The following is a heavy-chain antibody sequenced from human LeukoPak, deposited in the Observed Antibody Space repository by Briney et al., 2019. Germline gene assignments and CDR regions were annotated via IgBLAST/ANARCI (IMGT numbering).Heavy chain of an antibody. V-gene: IGHV3-73*01. Sequence: GGSLRLSCAASGFSFSDSALHWVRQASGKGLEWVGRIRSELSGYVTAYAASVKGRFTISRDDSKNMAYLQMNSLETEDTAVYYCTRHLGDDDYGDFNDYWGQGILVTVSS. CDR3: TRHLGDDDYGDFNDY. CDR1: GFSFSDSA. CDR2: IRSELSGYVT. D-gene: IGHD4-17*01. J-gene: IGHJ4*02.